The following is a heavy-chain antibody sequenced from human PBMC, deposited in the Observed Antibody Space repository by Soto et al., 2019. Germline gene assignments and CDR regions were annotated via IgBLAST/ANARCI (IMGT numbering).Heavy chain of an antibody. CDR2: IYPSDSDV. J-gene: IGHJ4*02. Sequence: VEPLKIPWNGFGYSCVDYGGGWMRKTPGTGLEWMGLIYPSDSDVRYSPSFQGQVTISADKSINTAYLQWSGLKASDTAIYYCARARDCGTWLSFLYWRQGTQVLVSP. V-gene: IGHV5-51*01. CDR1: GYSCVDYG. D-gene: IGHD3-16*02. CDR3: ARARDCGTWLSFLY.